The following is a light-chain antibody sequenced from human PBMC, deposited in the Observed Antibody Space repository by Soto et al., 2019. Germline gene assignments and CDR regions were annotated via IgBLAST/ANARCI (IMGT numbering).Light chain of an antibody. Sequence: AIRMTQSPSSLSVSTGDRVTITCRASQGISSYLAWYQQKPGKAPKLLIHAASTLQSEVPSRFSGSGSGTDFTLTISCLQSEDFATYYCQQYYNYPRTFGQGTKVEIK. J-gene: IGKJ1*01. V-gene: IGKV1-8*01. CDR2: AAS. CDR3: QQYYNYPRT. CDR1: QGISSY.